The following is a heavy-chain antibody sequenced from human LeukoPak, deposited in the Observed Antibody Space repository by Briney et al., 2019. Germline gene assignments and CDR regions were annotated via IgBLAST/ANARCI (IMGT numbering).Heavy chain of an antibody. CDR3: ARGPAVEKQRDRRFDP. CDR1: GGSFSGYY. J-gene: IGHJ5*02. V-gene: IGHV4-34*01. Sequence: SETLSLTCAVYGGSFSGYYWSWIRQPPGKGLEWIGEINHSGSTNYNPSLKSRVTISVDTSKNQFSLKLSSVTAADTAVYYCARGPAVEKQRDRRFDPWGQGTLVTVSS. D-gene: IGHD6-19*01. CDR2: INHSGST.